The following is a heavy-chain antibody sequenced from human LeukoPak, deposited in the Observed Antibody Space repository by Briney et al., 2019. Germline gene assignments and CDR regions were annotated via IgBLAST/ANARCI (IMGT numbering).Heavy chain of an antibody. CDR1: GISFSDFW. Sequence: GGSLRLSCAASGISFSDFWMHWVRQVPGKGLVWVSRINSDGSSTSYADPVRGRFTISRDNAKNTLFLQMNSLRAEDTAVYYCARSYYYGSGSHAFDIWGQGTMVIVSS. J-gene: IGHJ3*02. CDR2: INSDGSST. V-gene: IGHV3-74*01. CDR3: ARSYYYGSGSHAFDI. D-gene: IGHD3-10*01.